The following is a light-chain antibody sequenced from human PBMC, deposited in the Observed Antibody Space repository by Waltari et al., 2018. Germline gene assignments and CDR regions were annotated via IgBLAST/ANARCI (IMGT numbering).Light chain of an antibody. Sequence: EIVLTQSPGTLSLSPGETATLSCRASKSVGRTLAGYQQKPGQAPRLLIYAASTRATGIPDRFSGSGSGTDFRLTISRLEPEDFAVYYCQHYVRLPVTFGQGTTVELK. CDR1: KSVGRT. J-gene: IGKJ1*01. CDR3: QHYVRLPVT. CDR2: AAS. V-gene: IGKV3-20*01.